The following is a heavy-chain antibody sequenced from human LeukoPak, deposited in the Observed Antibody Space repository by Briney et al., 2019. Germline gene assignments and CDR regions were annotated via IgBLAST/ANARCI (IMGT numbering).Heavy chain of an antibody. CDR3: AKDRVYGDYVGVFDY. CDR2: ISYDGSSK. D-gene: IGHD4-17*01. Sequence: GGSLRLSCAASGFTFSSYGMHWVRQAPGKGLEWVAVISYDGSSKYYADSVKGRFTISRDNSKNTLYLQMNSLRAEDTAVYYCAKDRVYGDYVGVFDYWGQGTLVTVSS. CDR1: GFTFSSYG. J-gene: IGHJ4*02. V-gene: IGHV3-30*18.